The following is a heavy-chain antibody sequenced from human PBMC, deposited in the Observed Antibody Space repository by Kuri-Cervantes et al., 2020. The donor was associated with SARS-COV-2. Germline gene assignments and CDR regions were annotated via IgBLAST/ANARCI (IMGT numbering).Heavy chain of an antibody. V-gene: IGHV3-7*03. CDR3: ARPSLNTGSYFPD. J-gene: IGHJ4*02. CDR2: IDQDGYEK. Sequence: GEALKISCAAFGFTFGSYWMGWVRQAPGKGLEWVANIDQDGYEKYFVDSVKGRFSISRDNAKNSLFLQMNSLRAEDTAIYFCARPSLNTGSYFPDWGQGTLVTVSS. CDR1: GFTFGSYW. D-gene: IGHD1-26*01.